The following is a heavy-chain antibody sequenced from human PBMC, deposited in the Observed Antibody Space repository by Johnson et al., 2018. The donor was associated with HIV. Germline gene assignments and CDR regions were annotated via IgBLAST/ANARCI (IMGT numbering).Heavy chain of an antibody. CDR3: ARGGNEIDAFDI. CDR2: ISYDGSNK. V-gene: IGHV3-30*04. J-gene: IGHJ3*02. Sequence: VQLVESGGGVVQPGRSLRLSCAASGFTFSSYAMHWVRQAPGTGLEWVAVISYDGSNKYYADSVKGRFTISRDNSKNTLYLQMNSLGAEDTAVYYCARGGNEIDAFDIWGQGTMVTVSS. D-gene: IGHD1-1*01. CDR1: GFTFSSYA.